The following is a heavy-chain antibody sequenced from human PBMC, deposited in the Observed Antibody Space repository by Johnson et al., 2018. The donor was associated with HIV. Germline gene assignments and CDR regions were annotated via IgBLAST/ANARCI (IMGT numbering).Heavy chain of an antibody. CDR3: AREYVGQWLGPRHAFDI. CDR1: GFTFSSHG. V-gene: IGHV3-33*01. CDR2: IWYDGSNK. J-gene: IGHJ3*02. D-gene: IGHD6-19*01. Sequence: QVQLVESGGGVVQPGRSLRLSCAASGFTFSSHGMHWVRQAPGKGLAWVAVIWYDGSNKYYAASVKGRCPIPRDNSKNTLYLQMNSLRTEDTAVYYCAREYVGQWLGPRHAFDIWGQGTMVTVSS.